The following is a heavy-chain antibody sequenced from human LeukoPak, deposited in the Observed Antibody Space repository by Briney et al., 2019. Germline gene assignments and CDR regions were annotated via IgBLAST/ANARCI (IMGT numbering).Heavy chain of an antibody. Sequence: PGGSLRLSCSVSGFTFSSYAMSWVRQAPGKGLEWVSSISVRSNYIYYADSVRGRFRISRDDARDSLYLQMNSLRAEDTAVYYCVRLRRNSDTSGFYYYYDFWGQGTLVTVSS. CDR3: VRLRRNSDTSGFYYYYDF. CDR1: GFTFSSYA. J-gene: IGHJ4*02. CDR2: ISVRSNYI. D-gene: IGHD3-22*01. V-gene: IGHV3-21*01.